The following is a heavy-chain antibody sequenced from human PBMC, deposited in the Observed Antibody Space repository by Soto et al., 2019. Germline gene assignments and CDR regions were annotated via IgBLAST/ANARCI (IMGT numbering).Heavy chain of an antibody. CDR2: MNPNSGNT. CDR3: ARERTRWFDH. V-gene: IGHV1-8*01. Sequence: QVQLVQSGAEVKKPGASVKVSCKASGYTFTSYDINWVRQATGQGREWMGWMNPNSGNTAYAQKYLGRVTMTRNTSISTAYMDLNSLRSEDTAVYYCARERTRWFDHWGQGTLVTVSS. J-gene: IGHJ5*02. CDR1: GYTFTSYD.